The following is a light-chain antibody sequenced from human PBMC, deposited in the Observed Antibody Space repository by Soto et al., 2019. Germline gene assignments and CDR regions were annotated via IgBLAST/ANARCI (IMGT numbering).Light chain of an antibody. Sequence: QSALTQPASVSGSPGQSSTISCTGTRSAVGGFNVVSWYQQHAVKAAKVMIYEGIKRPSGVSNPVSCSNAVSTAYLTISGLQAEDEADDYCCSYVGATNYVFGTGTKVTVL. CDR2: EGI. CDR1: RSAVGGFNV. J-gene: IGLJ1*01. CDR3: CSYVGATNYV. V-gene: IGLV2-23*01.